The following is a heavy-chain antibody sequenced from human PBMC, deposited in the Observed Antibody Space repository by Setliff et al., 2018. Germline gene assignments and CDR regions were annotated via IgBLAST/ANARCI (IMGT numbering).Heavy chain of an antibody. CDR3: ARHPYYYGSGTYLDNNNRWFDP. J-gene: IGHJ5*02. CDR1: GYSFTSYW. CDR2: IYPGDSDT. D-gene: IGHD3-10*01. V-gene: IGHV5-51*01. Sequence: PGESLKISCKGSGYSFTSYWIGWVRQMPGKGLEWMGIIYPGDSDTRYSLSFQGQVTISADKSISTAYLQWSSLKASDTAIYYCARHPYYYGSGTYLDNNNRWFDPWGQGTLVTVSS.